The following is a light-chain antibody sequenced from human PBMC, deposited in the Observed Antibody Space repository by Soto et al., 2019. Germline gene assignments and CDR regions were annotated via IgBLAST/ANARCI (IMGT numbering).Light chain of an antibody. CDR2: GNI. J-gene: IGLJ1*01. CDR1: SSNIGAGYD. V-gene: IGLV1-40*01. CDR3: GSWDSSLSAYV. Sequence: QSVLAQPPSVSGAPGQKVTISCTGSSSNIGAGYDLHWYQQLPGTAPKLLLYGNINRPSGVPDRFSGSKSGTSASLGITGFQTGDEADYYCGSWDSSLSAYVFGTGTKVTVL.